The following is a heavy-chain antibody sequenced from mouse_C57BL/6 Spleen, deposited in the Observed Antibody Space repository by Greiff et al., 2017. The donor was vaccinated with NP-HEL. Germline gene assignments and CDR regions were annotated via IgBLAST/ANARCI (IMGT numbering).Heavy chain of an antibody. CDR2: INPNNGGT. V-gene: IGHV1-22*01. D-gene: IGHD1-1*01. CDR1: GYTFTDYN. Sequence: EVKLMESGPELVKPGASVKMSCKASGYTFTDYNMHWVKQSHGKSLEWIGYINPNNGGTSYNQKFKGKATLTVNKSSSTAYMELRSLTSEDSAVYYCARGHYYGSSGDYWGQGTTLTVSS. CDR3: ARGHYYGSSGDY. J-gene: IGHJ2*01.